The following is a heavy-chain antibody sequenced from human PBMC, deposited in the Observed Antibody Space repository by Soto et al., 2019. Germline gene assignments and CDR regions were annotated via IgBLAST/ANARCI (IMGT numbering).Heavy chain of an antibody. V-gene: IGHV1-69*02. D-gene: IGHD6-6*01. CDR3: ARENGGSSLDY. J-gene: IGHJ4*02. CDR2: IISILDIP. CDR1: GGTVSAYT. Sequence: QVQLVQSGAEVKKPGSSVKVSCEASGGTVSAYTINWVRQAPGQGLEWMGRIISILDIPNYAQKFQGRLTIIADTSTSTTYMELRNLRSEDTATYYCARENGGSSLDYWGQGTLVTVSS.